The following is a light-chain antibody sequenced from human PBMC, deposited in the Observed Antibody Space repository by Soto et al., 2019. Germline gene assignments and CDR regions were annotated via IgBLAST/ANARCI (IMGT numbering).Light chain of an antibody. Sequence: DIQMTQYPSSLSASVGDRVTITCQASQVISNYLNWYQHKPGKAPKLLIYDASNLETGVPSRFSGSGSGTDFTFTVSSLEPEDFATYYCQQYDNLPLTFGGGTKVDIK. CDR1: QVISNY. J-gene: IGKJ4*01. CDR2: DAS. CDR3: QQYDNLPLT. V-gene: IGKV1-33*01.